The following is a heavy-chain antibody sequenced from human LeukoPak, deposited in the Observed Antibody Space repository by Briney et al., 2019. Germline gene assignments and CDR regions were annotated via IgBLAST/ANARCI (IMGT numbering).Heavy chain of an antibody. CDR1: GFSFSSYA. J-gene: IGHJ4*02. CDR2: ISYDGSNK. D-gene: IGHD1-1*01. CDR3: AKDAGQRANNWYYFDY. V-gene: IGHV3-30*04. Sequence: GRSLRLSCAASGFSFSSYAMHWVRQAPGKGLEWVAVISYDGSNKFYADSVSGRFTISRDNSKNTLYLQMNSLRAEDTAVHYCAKDAGQRANNWYYFDYWGQGTLVTVSS.